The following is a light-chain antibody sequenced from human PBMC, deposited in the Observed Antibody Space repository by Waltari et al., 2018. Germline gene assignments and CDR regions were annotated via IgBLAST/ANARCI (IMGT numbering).Light chain of an antibody. CDR3: QQYEDVYT. CDR2: DAS. V-gene: IGKV1-33*01. CDR1: QDIKTS. J-gene: IGKJ2*01. Sequence: DIQMTQSPSSLSASVGDRVTITCQASQDIKTSLNWYQQKPGKAPKVLIYDASNLETGVSSRFRGSGDGTDFSFTISSLQPEDIATYYCQQYEDVYTFGQGTKLEIK.